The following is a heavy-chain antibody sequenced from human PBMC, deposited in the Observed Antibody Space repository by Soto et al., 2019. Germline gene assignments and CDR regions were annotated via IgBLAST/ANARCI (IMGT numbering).Heavy chain of an antibody. Sequence: GASVKVSCKVSGYTLTELSMHWVRQAPGKGLEWMGGFDPEDGETIYAQKFQGRVTMTEDTSTDTTYIKMSSLRSEDTAVYYCATVAYYYDSSGYNDAFDIWGQGTMVTVSS. J-gene: IGHJ3*02. CDR2: FDPEDGET. CDR3: ATVAYYYDSSGYNDAFDI. CDR1: GYTLTELS. V-gene: IGHV1-24*01. D-gene: IGHD3-22*01.